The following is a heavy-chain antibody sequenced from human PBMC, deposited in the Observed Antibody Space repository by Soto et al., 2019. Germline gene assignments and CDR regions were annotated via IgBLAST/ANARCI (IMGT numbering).Heavy chain of an antibody. CDR3: ARVSLEKTVPWGRSLCNYYGLDV. D-gene: IGHD3-16*01. CDR2: ISYDGSDK. J-gene: IGHJ6*02. CDR1: EFTFSDYA. Sequence: QVQLEESGGAVVQPGKSLRLSCAASEFTFSDYAMHWVRQAPGKGLEWVAIISYDGSDKDYADSVKGRFTISRDNSKDTLYLPMNSLRVVDTSVYYCARVSLEKTVPWGRSLCNYYGLDVWGQGTTVTVSS. V-gene: IGHV3-30-3*01.